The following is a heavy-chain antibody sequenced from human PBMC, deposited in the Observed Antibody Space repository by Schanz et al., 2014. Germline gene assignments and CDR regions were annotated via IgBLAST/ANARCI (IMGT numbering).Heavy chain of an antibody. CDR1: GFTFSSYW. Sequence: EVQLVESGGGLAQPGGSLRLSCAASGFTFSSYWMSWVRQAPGKGLEWVANIKQHGNEKYYEDSVKGRFTISRDNANIALYLQMSSMMVEDAAVYYCAGDTSYGMDVWGQGTMVTVSS. CDR3: AGDTSYGMDV. CDR2: IKQHGNEK. J-gene: IGHJ6*02. V-gene: IGHV3-7*04.